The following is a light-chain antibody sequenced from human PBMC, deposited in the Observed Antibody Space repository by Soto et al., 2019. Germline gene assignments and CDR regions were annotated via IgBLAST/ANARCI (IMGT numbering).Light chain of an antibody. CDR1: QSVSSSY. Sequence: EIVLTQSPGTLSLSPGERATLSCRASQSVSSSYLAWYQQKPGQAPRLLIYGASSRATGIPDRFSGSGSGTDFTLTISRLETEDFEVYFCQHYGNSPPFTFGQGTKVEIK. CDR3: QHYGNSPPFT. J-gene: IGKJ2*01. CDR2: GAS. V-gene: IGKV3-20*01.